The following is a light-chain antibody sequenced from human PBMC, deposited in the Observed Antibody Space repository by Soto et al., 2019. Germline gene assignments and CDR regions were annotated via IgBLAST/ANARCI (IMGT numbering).Light chain of an antibody. CDR3: QQYGSSGT. J-gene: IGKJ1*01. CDR2: GAS. Sequence: EIVLTQSPGNLSLSPGERATLSCRASQSVSSNLAWYQQKPGQAPRLLIYGASTRATGIPARFSGSGSGTDFTLTISRLEPEDFAVYYCQQYGSSGTFGQGTKVDIK. V-gene: IGKV3-20*01. CDR1: QSVSSN.